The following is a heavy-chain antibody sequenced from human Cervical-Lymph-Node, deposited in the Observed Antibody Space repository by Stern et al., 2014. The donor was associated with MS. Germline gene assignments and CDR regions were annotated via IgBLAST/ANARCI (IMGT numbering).Heavy chain of an antibody. Sequence: QDQLVQSGAEVKKPGASVKVSCTASGYTFTGFFLHWVRQAPGQGLEWVGWINPNTGVTKSAQKFQGWVTLTRDTSINTVYMELNRLKSDDTAVFYCARGYPFFDSWGQGTLVTVSS. V-gene: IGHV1-2*04. CDR1: GYTFTGFF. CDR3: ARGYPFFDS. D-gene: IGHD2-15*01. J-gene: IGHJ4*02. CDR2: INPNTGVT.